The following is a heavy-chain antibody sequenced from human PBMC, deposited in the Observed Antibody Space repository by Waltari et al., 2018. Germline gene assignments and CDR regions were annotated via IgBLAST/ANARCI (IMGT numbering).Heavy chain of an antibody. V-gene: IGHV1-2*02. CDR2: INPNSCVT. CDR3: ARDVYATEADFDY. D-gene: IGHD1-20*01. J-gene: IGHJ4*02. Sequence: WRRQPPAQGLEWMGWINPNSCVTKYAQKFQGRVTMAWDTSISAAYMELSRLTSDDAAVYYFARDVYATEADFDYWAQGTLVTVSS.